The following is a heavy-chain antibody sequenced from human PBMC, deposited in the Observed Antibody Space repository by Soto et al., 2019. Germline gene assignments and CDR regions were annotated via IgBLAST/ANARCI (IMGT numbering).Heavy chain of an antibody. Sequence: QVQLVDSGGGLVKPGGSLRLSCTASGFTLTNYFVSWIRQAPGKGLEWIAYINNRGSAIYYTDSVKGRFTISRDNAKNSLFLQMDSLRAEDTAVYYCAREGRGKKAGYNGLVSLGYWGQGTLVTVSS. CDR3: AREGRGKKAGYNGLVSLGY. V-gene: IGHV3-11*01. CDR2: INNRGSAI. D-gene: IGHD2-2*02. CDR1: GFTLTNYF. J-gene: IGHJ4*02.